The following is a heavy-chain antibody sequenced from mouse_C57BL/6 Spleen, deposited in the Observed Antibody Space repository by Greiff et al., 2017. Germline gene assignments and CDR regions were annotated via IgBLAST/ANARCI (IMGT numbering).Heavy chain of an antibody. CDR1: GFTFSDYG. J-gene: IGHJ4*01. V-gene: IGHV5-17*01. CDR3: ARGPRYYAMDY. CDR2: ISSGSSTI. Sequence: EVMLVESGGGLVKPGGSLKLSCAASGFTFSDYGLHWVRQAPEKGLEWVAYISSGSSTIYYADTVKGRFTISRDNAKHTLVLQMTSLRSEDTAMYYCARGPRYYAMDYWGQGTSVTVSS.